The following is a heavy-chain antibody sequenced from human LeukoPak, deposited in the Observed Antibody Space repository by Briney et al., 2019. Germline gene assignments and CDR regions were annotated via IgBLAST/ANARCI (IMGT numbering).Heavy chain of an antibody. CDR1: GISFSSYW. CDR2: IKYDGTNK. J-gene: IGHJ4*02. V-gene: IGHV3-7*01. CDR3: ASSHDSSGND. D-gene: IGHD3-22*01. Sequence: GGSLRLSCVASGISFSSYWMAWVRQAPGKGLEWVANIKYDGTNKFYADSVKGRFTISRDNAKNSLFLEMNSLRADDTAVYFCASSHDSSGNDWGQGTLVTVSS.